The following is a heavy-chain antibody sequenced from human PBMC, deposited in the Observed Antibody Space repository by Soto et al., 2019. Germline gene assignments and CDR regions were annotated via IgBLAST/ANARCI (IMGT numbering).Heavy chain of an antibody. V-gene: IGHV3-23*01. D-gene: IGHD2-2*03. Sequence: EVQLLESGGGLVQPGGSLRLSCAASGFTFSSYAMHWVRQAPGKGLEWVSSIRGNGGSTSYAGSVMGRFTISRDNSKNTPYLQMNSLRAEDTAVYYCAKVGPSGYCSSTSCSVDYWGQGTLVTVSS. CDR1: GFTFSSYA. J-gene: IGHJ4*02. CDR3: AKVGPSGYCSSTSCSVDY. CDR2: IRGNGGST.